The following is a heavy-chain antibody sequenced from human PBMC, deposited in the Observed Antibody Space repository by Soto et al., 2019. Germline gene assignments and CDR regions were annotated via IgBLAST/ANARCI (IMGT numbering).Heavy chain of an antibody. CDR2: ISAYNGNT. Sequence: QVQLVQSGAEVKKPGASVKVSCKASGYTFTSYGISWVRQAPGQGLEGMGWISAYNGNTNYAQKLQGRVTMTTDTSTSTAYMELRSLRSDDTAVYYCARDSPYSSGWYSYYYGMDVWGQGTTVTVSS. V-gene: IGHV1-18*01. CDR1: GYTFTSYG. J-gene: IGHJ6*02. CDR3: ARDSPYSSGWYSYYYGMDV. D-gene: IGHD6-19*01.